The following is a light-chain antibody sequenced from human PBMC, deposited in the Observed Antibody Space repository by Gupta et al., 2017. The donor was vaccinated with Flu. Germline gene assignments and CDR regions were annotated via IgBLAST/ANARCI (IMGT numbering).Light chain of an antibody. CDR2: SND. J-gene: IGLJ1*01. V-gene: IGLV1-44*01. CDR3: AAGDDSLNGHV. Sequence: RVTIPCSGSSSNIGRNTVNWYQQFPGTAPKLLMYSNDHRPSGVPDRFSGSKSGISASLAISGLQSEDEADYYCAAGDDSLNGHVFGPGTRVTVL. CDR1: SSNIGRNT.